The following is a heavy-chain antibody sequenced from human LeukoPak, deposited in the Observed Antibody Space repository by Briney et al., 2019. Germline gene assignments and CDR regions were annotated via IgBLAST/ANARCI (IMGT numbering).Heavy chain of an antibody. D-gene: IGHD6-13*01. Sequence: SETLSLTCTVSGGSISSGGYYWSWIRQHPGKGLEWIGYIYYSGSTYYNPSLKSRVTISVDTSKNQFSLKLSSVTAADTAVYYCAGTSSSWYGGGYWGQGTLVTVSS. J-gene: IGHJ4*02. CDR2: IYYSGST. CDR3: AGTSSSWYGGGY. CDR1: GGSISSGGYY. V-gene: IGHV4-31*03.